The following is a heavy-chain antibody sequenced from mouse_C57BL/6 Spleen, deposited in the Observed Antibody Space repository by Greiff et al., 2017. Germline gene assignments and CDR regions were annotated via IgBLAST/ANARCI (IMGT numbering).Heavy chain of an antibody. CDR2: IHPNRGST. V-gene: IGHV1-64*01. J-gene: IGHJ2*01. D-gene: IGHD4-1*01. Sequence: QVQLQQPGAELVKPGASVKLSCKASGYTFTSYWMHWVKQRPGPGLEWIGMIHPNRGSTHYNEKFKSKATLTVDKSSSTAYMQLSSLTSEDSAVYYCARWYWEYYFDNWGQGTTLTVSS. CDR1: GYTFTSYW. CDR3: ARWYWEYYFDN.